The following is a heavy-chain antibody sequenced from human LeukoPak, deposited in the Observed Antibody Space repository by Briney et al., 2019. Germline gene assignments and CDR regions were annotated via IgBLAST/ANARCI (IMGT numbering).Heavy chain of an antibody. Sequence: GGSLRLSCAASGFTFSSYAMHWVRQAPGKGLEWVAVISYDGSNKYYGDSVKGRFTISRDNSKKTLYLQMNSLRAEDTAVYYCAKEYQVGATPKFYFDYWGQGTLVTVSS. V-gene: IGHV3-30-3*01. CDR1: GFTFSSYA. J-gene: IGHJ4*02. D-gene: IGHD1-26*01. CDR2: ISYDGSNK. CDR3: AKEYQVGATPKFYFDY.